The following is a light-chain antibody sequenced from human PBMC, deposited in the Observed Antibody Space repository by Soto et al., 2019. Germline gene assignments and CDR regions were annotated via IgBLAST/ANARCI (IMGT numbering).Light chain of an antibody. CDR3: QQYDASDHVWT. CDR1: QSDSSSY. Sequence: EIVLTQSPGTLSLSPGERATLSCRASQSDSSSYLAWYQQKPGQAPRLLIYGASTRATGIPDRFSANASATQFTLIITGVQPDDFATYYCQQYDASDHVWTFGQGTKV. J-gene: IGKJ1*01. CDR2: GAS. V-gene: IGKV3-20*01.